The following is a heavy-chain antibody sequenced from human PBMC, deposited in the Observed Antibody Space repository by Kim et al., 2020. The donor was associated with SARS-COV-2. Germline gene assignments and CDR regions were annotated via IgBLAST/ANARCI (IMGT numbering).Heavy chain of an antibody. Sequence: KGRFTISRDNSKNTLYLQMNSLRAEDTAVYYCAKDRSTMIVVVITTTLDYWGQGTLVTVSS. V-gene: IGHV3-23*01. D-gene: IGHD3-22*01. CDR3: AKDRSTMIVVVITTTLDY. J-gene: IGHJ4*02.